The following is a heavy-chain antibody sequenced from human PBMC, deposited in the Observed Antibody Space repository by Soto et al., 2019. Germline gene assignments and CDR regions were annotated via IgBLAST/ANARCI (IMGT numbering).Heavy chain of an antibody. CDR2: INPSGGST. D-gene: IGHD3-22*01. CDR1: GYTFTSYY. V-gene: IGHV1-46*01. Sequence: ASVKVSCKASGYTFTSYYMHWVRQAPGQGLEWMGIINPSGGSTSYAQKFQGRVTMTRDTSTSTVYMELSSLRSEDTAVYYCVRDNGSSGYPSNWFDPWGQGTLVTVSS. CDR3: VRDNGSSGYPSNWFDP. J-gene: IGHJ5*02.